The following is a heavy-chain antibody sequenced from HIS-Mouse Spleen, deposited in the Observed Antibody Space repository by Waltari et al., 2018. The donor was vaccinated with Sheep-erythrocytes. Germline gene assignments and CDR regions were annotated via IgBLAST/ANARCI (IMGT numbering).Heavy chain of an antibody. CDR3: ARGTLFEYSSSWPVDY. D-gene: IGHD6-13*01. CDR2: ISYDGSNK. V-gene: IGHV3-30*04. CDR1: GCTFRRYP. J-gene: IGHJ4*02. Sequence: QVHLVECGGGVVQPCRSLRRSRAACGCTFRRYPFHWVRQAPGKGLEWVAVISYDGSNKYYADSVKGRFTISRDNSKNTLYLQMNSLRAEDTAVYYCARGTLFEYSSSWPVDYWGQGTLVTVSS.